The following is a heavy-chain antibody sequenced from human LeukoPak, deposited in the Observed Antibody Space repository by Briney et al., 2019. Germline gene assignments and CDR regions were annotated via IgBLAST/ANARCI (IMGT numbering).Heavy chain of an antibody. CDR2: IIPILGIA. V-gene: IGHV1-69*04. CDR1: GGTFSSYA. D-gene: IGHD6-19*01. J-gene: IGHJ4*02. CDR3: AREGYSSGIRIGDY. Sequence: ASVKVSCKASGGTFSSYAISWVRQAPGQGLEWMGRIIPILGIANYAQKFQGRVTITADKSTSTAYMELSSLRSEDTAVYYCAREGYSSGIRIGDYWGQGTLVTVSP.